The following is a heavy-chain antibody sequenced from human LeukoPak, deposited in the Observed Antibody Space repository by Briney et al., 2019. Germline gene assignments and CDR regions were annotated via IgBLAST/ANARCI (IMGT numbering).Heavy chain of an antibody. CDR2: IGNTET. CDR1: GFTFDTFA. V-gene: IGHV3-23*01. Sequence: GGSLRLSCVASGFTFDTFAMSWVRQAPGKGLEWVSGIGNTETYYADSVKGRFTISRDNSKYTLFLQMNSLRAEDTAVYYCARDPNGDYIGAFDMWGPGTMVTVSS. J-gene: IGHJ3*02. CDR3: ARDPNGDYIGAFDM. D-gene: IGHD4-17*01.